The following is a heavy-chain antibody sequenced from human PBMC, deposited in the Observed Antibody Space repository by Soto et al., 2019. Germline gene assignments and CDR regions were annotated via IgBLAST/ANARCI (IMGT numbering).Heavy chain of an antibody. CDR3: ARDHNWLFGY. CDR2: INQDGSKK. J-gene: IGHJ4*02. CDR1: GFIFSSYW. D-gene: IGHD1-20*01. Sequence: EVQLVESGGTLVQPGGSLTVSCAASGFIFSSYWMSWVRLAPGRGLEWVANINQDGSKKYYVDSVKGRFTISRDNAKNSLYLQMNSLRVEDTAVYYCARDHNWLFGYWDQGTLVTVSS. V-gene: IGHV3-7*05.